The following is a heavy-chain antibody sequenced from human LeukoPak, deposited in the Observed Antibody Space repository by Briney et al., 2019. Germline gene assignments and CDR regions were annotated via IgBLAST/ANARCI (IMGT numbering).Heavy chain of an antibody. J-gene: IGHJ4*02. Sequence: GGSLRLSCAASGFTFSSYWMSWVRQAPGKGLEWVANMNIDGSEKYYVDSVKGRFTISRDSAKNSLYLQMNSLRAEDTAVYYCARDYSGSWYDYWGQGTLVTVSS. V-gene: IGHV3-7*03. CDR1: GFTFSSYW. D-gene: IGHD2-15*01. CDR3: ARDYSGSWYDY. CDR2: MNIDGSEK.